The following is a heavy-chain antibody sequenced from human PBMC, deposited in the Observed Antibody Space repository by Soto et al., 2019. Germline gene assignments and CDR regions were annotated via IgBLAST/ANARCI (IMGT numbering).Heavy chain of an antibody. CDR3: TRLAPD. V-gene: IGHV3-72*01. Sequence: EVQVVESGGGLVQPGGSLRLSCATSGFTFSDHSMDWVRQAPGKGLEWVGRTRNKANSYTTEYAASVKGRFTISRDDSKNSLFLQMNSLKTEDKAVYYGTRLAPDWGQGTLVTVSS. CDR2: TRNKANSYTT. CDR1: GFTFSDHS. J-gene: IGHJ4*02.